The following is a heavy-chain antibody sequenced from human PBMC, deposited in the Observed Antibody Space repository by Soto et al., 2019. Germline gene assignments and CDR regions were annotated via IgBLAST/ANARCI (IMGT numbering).Heavy chain of an antibody. D-gene: IGHD3-22*01. Sequence: QVQLQEWGPGLVKPSETLSLTCTVSGGSVSSSTYYWSWIRQPPEKGLEWIGYISDSGSTNYSHSFKSRVTISLDTSENHFSLELSSMTAADTAVYYCARSPDDYYDSSGYPYYFDYWGQGILFTVSS. J-gene: IGHJ4*02. CDR1: GGSVSSSTYY. CDR2: ISDSGST. V-gene: IGHV4-61*01. CDR3: ARSPDDYYDSSGYPYYFDY.